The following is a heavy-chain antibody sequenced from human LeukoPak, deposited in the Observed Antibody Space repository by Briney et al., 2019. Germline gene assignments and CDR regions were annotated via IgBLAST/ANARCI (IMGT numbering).Heavy chain of an antibody. V-gene: IGHV4-59*11. J-gene: IGHJ4*02. CDR1: GGSLSGHY. Sequence: ASETQSLTCTVSGGSLSGHYWSWIRQPPGKGLEWLGYNYYTGSTNYNPSLKSRVTISVDTSKNQFSLKLSSVTAADTAVYFCTREGDDYSKGFDSWGQGTLVTVSS. CDR3: TREGDDYSKGFDS. CDR2: NYYTGST. D-gene: IGHD5-24*01.